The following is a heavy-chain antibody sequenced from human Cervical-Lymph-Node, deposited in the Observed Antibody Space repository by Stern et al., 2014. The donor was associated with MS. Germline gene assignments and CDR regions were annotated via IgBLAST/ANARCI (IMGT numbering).Heavy chain of an antibody. CDR1: GDSISGSSDY. CDR2: IYPSGRT. V-gene: IGHV4-61*02. CDR3: VRDVRSMYDWDYFWFDP. D-gene: IGHD1-7*01. J-gene: IGHJ5*02. Sequence: VQLVESGPGLVKPSQTLSLSCAVSGDSISGSSDYWSWIRQPAGRGLEWIGRIYPSGRTRSNPSLRSRVTMSVSTSTNQFSLKLSSVTAADTAVYYCVRDVRSMYDWDYFWFDPWGQGTLGTVSS.